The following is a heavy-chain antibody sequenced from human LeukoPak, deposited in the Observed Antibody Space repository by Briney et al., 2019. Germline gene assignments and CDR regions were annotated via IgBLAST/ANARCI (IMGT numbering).Heavy chain of an antibody. J-gene: IGHJ3*02. CDR2: MNPNSGNT. CDR3: ARVWYYDILTGSAGDAFDI. V-gene: IGHV1-8*01. Sequence: ASVKVSCKASGYTFTSYDINWVRQATGHGREWMGWMNPNSGNTGYAQKFQGRVTMTRNTSISTAYMELSSLRSEDTAVYYCARVWYYDILTGSAGDAFDIWGQGTMVTVSS. D-gene: IGHD3-9*01. CDR1: GYTFTSYD.